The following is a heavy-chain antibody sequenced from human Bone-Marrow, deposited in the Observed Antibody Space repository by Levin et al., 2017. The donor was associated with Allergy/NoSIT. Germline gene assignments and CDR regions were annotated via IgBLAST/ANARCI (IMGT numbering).Heavy chain of an antibody. CDR2: LSYDGSIT. Sequence: GGSLRLSCVASGFIFGDYAMHWVRQIPAKGLEWVALLSYDGSITDYADSVKGRFAISRDTSTNTLFLQMNTLRPDDTGVYYCAKERHNSGSSDAFDIWGHGSAATVSS. CDR3: AKERHNSGSSDAFDI. CDR1: GFIFGDYA. D-gene: IGHD3-10*01. J-gene: IGHJ3*02. V-gene: IGHV3-30*18.